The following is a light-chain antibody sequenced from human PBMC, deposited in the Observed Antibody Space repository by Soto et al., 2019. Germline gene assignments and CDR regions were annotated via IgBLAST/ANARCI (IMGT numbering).Light chain of an antibody. V-gene: IGKV1-6*01. CDR3: LLDFRYFWA. CDR2: AAS. Sequence: AIQLTQSPSSLSASVGDRVTITCRASQDIRSALGWYQQKPGKVPKLLIYAASTLKSGVPSRFRGSGSGTDFTLTISSLQPEDFATYYCLLDFRYFWAFGQGTKVDIK. J-gene: IGKJ1*01. CDR1: QDIRSA.